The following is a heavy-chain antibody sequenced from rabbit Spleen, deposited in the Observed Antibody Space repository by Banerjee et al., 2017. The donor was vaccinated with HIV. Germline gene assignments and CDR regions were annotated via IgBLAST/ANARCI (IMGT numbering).Heavy chain of an antibody. CDR2: ITNDDGRT. CDR3: ARDSGSSFSSYGMDL. J-gene: IGHJ6*01. CDR1: GFSLNSGYD. D-gene: IGHD8-1*01. V-gene: IGHV1S40*01. Sequence: QSLEESGGGLVKPGASLTLTCKASGFSLNSGYDMCWVRQAPGKGPEWIACITNDDGRTYYASWAKGRFTGSKASSTTVTLQMTSLTAADTATYFCARDSGSSFSSYGMDLWGQGTLVTVS.